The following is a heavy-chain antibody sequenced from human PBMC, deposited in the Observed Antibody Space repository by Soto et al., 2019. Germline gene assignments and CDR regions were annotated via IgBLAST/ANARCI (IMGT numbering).Heavy chain of an antibody. CDR1: GFTFSSYS. V-gene: IGHV3-21*01. J-gene: IGHJ4*02. Sequence: GGSLRLSCAASGFTFSSYSMNWVRQAPGKGLEWVSSISSSSSYIYYADSVKGRFTISRDNAKNSLYLKMNSLRAEDTAVYYCARVGAEYPARNFDYWGQGTLVTVSS. CDR3: ARVGAEYPARNFDY. CDR2: ISSSSSYI. D-gene: IGHD3-16*01.